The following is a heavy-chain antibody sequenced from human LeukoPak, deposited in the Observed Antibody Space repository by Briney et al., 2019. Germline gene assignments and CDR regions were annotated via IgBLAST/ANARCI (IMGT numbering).Heavy chain of an antibody. CDR3: ARDAGYSGYDYSFDY. CDR2: IWYDGSHK. Sequence: GGSLRLSCAASGFTFDYYAIHWVRQAPGKGLEWVAYIWYDGSHKHYPDSVKGRFTISRDNSKNTVYLQMNSLRAEDTAVYYCARDAGYSGYDYSFDYWGQGTLVTVSS. CDR1: GFTFDYYA. J-gene: IGHJ4*02. D-gene: IGHD5-12*01. V-gene: IGHV3-33*01.